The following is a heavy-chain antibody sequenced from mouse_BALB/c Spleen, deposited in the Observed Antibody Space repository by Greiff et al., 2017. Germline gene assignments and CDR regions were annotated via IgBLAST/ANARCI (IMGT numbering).Heavy chain of an antibody. V-gene: IGHV1S127*01. CDR3: ARLRGY. Sequence: VQLQQPGAELVKPGASVKMSCKASGYTFTSYWMHWVKQRPGQGLEWIGTIDPSDSYTSYNQKFKGKATLTVDTSSSTAYMELSSLTSEDSAVYNCARLRGYWGQGTTLTVSS. J-gene: IGHJ2*01. CDR2: IDPSDSYT. CDR1: GYTFTSYW.